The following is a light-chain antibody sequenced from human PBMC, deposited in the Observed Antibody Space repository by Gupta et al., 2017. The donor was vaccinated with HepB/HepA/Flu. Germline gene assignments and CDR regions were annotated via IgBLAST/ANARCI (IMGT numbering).Light chain of an antibody. CDR2: DAS. J-gene: IGKJ4*01. Sequence: DIQMTQSPSSLSASVGDRVTITCQASQDISNYLNWYQQKPRKAPKLLIYDASNLETGVPSRFSGSGSGTDFTFTISSLQPEDIATYYCLQDDNLPLTFGGGTKVEIK. CDR1: QDISNY. V-gene: IGKV1-33*01. CDR3: LQDDNLPLT.